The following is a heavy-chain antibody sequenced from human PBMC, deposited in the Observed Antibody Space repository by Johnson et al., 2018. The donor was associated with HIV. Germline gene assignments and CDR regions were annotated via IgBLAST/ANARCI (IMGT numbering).Heavy chain of an antibody. CDR3: AKDRRDEMAREAFDI. CDR1: GFTVSSNY. J-gene: IGHJ3*02. Sequence: QEQLVESGGGLVQPGGSLTFSCEASGFTVSSNYMSWVRQAPGQGLQWVALISSDGSNKYYADSVKGRFTISRDNSKNTLYLQMNSLRAEDTAVYYCAKDRRDEMAREAFDIWGQGTMVTVSS. D-gene: IGHD5-24*01. V-gene: IGHV3-30*18. CDR2: ISSDGSNK.